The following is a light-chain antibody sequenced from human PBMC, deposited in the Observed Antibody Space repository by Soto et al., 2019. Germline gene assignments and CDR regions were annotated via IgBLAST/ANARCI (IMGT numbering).Light chain of an antibody. J-gene: IGKJ1*01. CDR1: QRVDSY. CDR3: QQTYSSVAT. V-gene: IGKV1-39*01. CDR2: AAS. Sequence: DIQVTQSPSSLSASVGNSVTLSCQTSQRVDSYIHWYQHQSGKPPKLLIYAASTLQDGVPSRFSGGGSGTAFSLIITGLQAGYAASYYCQQTYSSVATFGQGTKV.